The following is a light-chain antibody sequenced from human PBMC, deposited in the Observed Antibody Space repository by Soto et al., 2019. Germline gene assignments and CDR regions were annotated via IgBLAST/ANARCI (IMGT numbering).Light chain of an antibody. V-gene: IGLV2-23*01. CDR2: EGA. CDR1: SNDVGGYNL. J-gene: IGLJ3*02. Sequence: QSALTQPASVSGSPGQSITISCAGTSNDVGGYNLVSWYLQHPGKAPKLMIYEGAKRPSGVSNRFSGSKSGNTASLTISGLQAEDEADYYCCSYAGTGTWVFGGGTKVTVL. CDR3: CSYAGTGTWV.